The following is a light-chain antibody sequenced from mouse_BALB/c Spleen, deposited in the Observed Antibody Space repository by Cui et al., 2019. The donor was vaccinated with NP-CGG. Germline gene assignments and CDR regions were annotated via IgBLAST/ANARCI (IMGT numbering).Light chain of an antibody. V-gene: IGLV1*01. CDR2: GTN. CDR1: TGAVTTSNY. CDR3: ALWYSNHWV. Sequence: QAVVTQESELTTSPGETVTLTCRSSTGAVTTSNYANWVQEKPDHLFTGLIGGTNNRAPGVPARFSGSLIGDKAALTITGAQTEDEAIYFCALWYSNHWVVGGGTKLTVL. J-gene: IGLJ1*01.